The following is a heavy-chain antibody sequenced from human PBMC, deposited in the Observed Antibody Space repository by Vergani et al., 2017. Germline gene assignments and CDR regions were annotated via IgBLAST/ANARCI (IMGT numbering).Heavy chain of an antibody. V-gene: IGHV3-21*04. CDR3: AKGLHYDSSGSASGAEYFQH. J-gene: IGHJ1*01. Sequence: EVQLVETGGGLIQPGGSLRLSCAASGFTFSSYSMNWVRQAPGKGLEWVSSISSSSSYIYYADSVKGRFTISSDKAKNSLYLQRNRLRAEDTALYYCAKGLHYDSSGSASGAEYFQHWGQGTLVTVSS. CDR2: ISSSSSYI. CDR1: GFTFSSYS. D-gene: IGHD3-22*01.